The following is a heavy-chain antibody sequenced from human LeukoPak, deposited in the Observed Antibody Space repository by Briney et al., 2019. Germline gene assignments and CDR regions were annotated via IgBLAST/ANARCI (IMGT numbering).Heavy chain of an antibody. J-gene: IGHJ4*02. Sequence: GRSLRLSCAASGFTISSYAMHWVRQAPGKGLEWVAVISYDGSNKYYADSVKGRFTISRDNSKHTLYLQMNSLRAEDTAVYYCVRPYYYDSSGYSFDYWGQGTLVTVSS. CDR1: GFTISSYA. CDR2: ISYDGSNK. V-gene: IGHV3-30-3*01. CDR3: VRPYYYDSSGYSFDY. D-gene: IGHD3-22*01.